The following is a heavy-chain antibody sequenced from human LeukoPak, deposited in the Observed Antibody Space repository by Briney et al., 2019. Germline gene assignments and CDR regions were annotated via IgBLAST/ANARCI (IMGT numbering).Heavy chain of an antibody. V-gene: IGHV1-69*13. CDR3: ARTDLGNVAFDY. CDR2: IIPIFGTA. Sequence: SVKVSCKASGGTFCSYAISWVRQAPGQGLEWMGGIIPIFGTANYAQKFQGRVTITADESTSTAYMELSSLRSEDTAVYYCARTDLGNVAFDYWGQGTLVTVSS. D-gene: IGHD2-2*03. CDR1: GGTFCSYA. J-gene: IGHJ4*02.